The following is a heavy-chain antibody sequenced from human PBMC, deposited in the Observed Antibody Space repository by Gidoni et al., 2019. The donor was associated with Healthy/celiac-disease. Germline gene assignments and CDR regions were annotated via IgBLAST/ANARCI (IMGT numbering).Heavy chain of an antibody. D-gene: IGHD2-15*01. CDR2: IYYSGST. Sequence: QLQLQESGPGLVKPSETLSLTCTVSGGSISRSSYYWGWIRQPPGKGLECIGSIYYSGSTYYNPSLKSRVTRSVDTSKNQFSLKLSSVTAADTAVYYCARHLLGCSGGSCPFDYWGQGTLVTVSS. V-gene: IGHV4-39*01. J-gene: IGHJ4*02. CDR3: ARHLLGCSGGSCPFDY. CDR1: GGSISRSSYY.